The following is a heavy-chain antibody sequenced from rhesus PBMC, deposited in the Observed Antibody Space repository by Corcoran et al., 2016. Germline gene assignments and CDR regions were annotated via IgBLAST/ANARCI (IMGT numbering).Heavy chain of an antibody. CDR1: GFTFSSYG. Sequence: EVQLVESGGGLVQPGGSLRLSCAASGFTFSSYGMHWVSQAPGKELEWVAVISYDGHKKYYADSMKDRFTISRDNSQTMLYLHMNNLKLEDTAVYYCASSGLTYCTGSGCPTGYWGQGVLVTVSS. D-gene: IGHD2-21*01. J-gene: IGHJ4*01. V-gene: IGHV3-54*02. CDR3: ASSGLTYCTGSGCPTGY. CDR2: ISYDGHKK.